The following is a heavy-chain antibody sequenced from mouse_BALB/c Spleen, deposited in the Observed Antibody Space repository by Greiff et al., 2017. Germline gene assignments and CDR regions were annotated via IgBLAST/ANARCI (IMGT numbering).Heavy chain of an antibody. J-gene: IGHJ4*01. CDR3: ARIYGNYWYAMDY. D-gene: IGHD2-1*01. Sequence: EVMLVESGGGLVKPGGSLKLSCAASGFAFSSYDMSWVRQTPEKRLEWVAYISSGGGSTYYPDTVKGRFTISRDNAKNTLYLQMSSLKSEDTAMYYCARIYGNYWYAMDYWGQGTSVTVSS. CDR2: ISSGGGST. CDR1: GFAFSSYD. V-gene: IGHV5-12-1*01.